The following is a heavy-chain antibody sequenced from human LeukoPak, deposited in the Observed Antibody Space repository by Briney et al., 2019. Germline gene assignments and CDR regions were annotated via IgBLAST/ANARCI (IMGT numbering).Heavy chain of an antibody. CDR1: GGSFSGYY. Sequence: SETLSLTCAVYGGSFSGYYWSWIRQPPGKGLEWIGEINHSGSTNYNPSLKSRVTISVDTSKNPFSLKLSSVTAADTAVYYCARARRITMIVVVLDYWGQGTLVTVSS. CDR3: ARARRITMIVVVLDY. J-gene: IGHJ4*02. CDR2: INHSGST. D-gene: IGHD3-22*01. V-gene: IGHV4-34*01.